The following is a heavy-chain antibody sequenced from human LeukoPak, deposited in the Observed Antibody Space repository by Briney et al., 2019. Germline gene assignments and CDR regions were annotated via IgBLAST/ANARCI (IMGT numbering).Heavy chain of an antibody. CDR2: MYYSGST. CDR3: ARSPQAGVTPWFFDY. CDR1: GGSISSYY. J-gene: IGHJ4*02. Sequence: SETLSLTCTVSGGSISSYYWSWIRQPPGKGLEWIGYMYYSGSTNYNPSLKSRVTTSMDTSENQFSLKLTSVTAADTAVYYCARSPQAGVTPWFFDYWGQGTLVAVSS. D-gene: IGHD3-10*01. V-gene: IGHV4-59*08.